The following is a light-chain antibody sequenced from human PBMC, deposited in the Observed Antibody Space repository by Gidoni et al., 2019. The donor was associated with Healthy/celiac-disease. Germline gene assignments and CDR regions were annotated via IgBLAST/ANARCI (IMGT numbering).Light chain of an antibody. CDR1: SSDVGGYNY. V-gene: IGLV2-14*01. CDR2: DVS. CDR3: SSYTSSSTPVV. J-gene: IGLJ2*01. Sequence: QSPLTQPASVSGSPGQSITISCTGTSSDVGGYNYVSWSQQHPGKAPKLMIYDVSNRPSGVSNRFSGSKSGNTASLTISGLQAEDEADYYCSSYTSSSTPVVFGGGTKLTVL.